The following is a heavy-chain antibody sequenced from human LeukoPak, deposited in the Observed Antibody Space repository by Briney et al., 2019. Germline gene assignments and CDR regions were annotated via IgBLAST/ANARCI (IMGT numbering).Heavy chain of an antibody. CDR3: ASKTGKTGTYD. CDR2: IDRRGGNT. Sequence: PGGSLRLSCAASGFNFSDYVMIWVRQAPGKGLEWVSSIDRRGGNTYYADSVKGRFIISRDNSKNTLFLLMNSLRAEDAAVYHCASKTGKTGTYDWGQGTLVTVSS. CDR1: GFNFSDYV. V-gene: IGHV3-23*01. J-gene: IGHJ4*02. D-gene: IGHD1-1*01.